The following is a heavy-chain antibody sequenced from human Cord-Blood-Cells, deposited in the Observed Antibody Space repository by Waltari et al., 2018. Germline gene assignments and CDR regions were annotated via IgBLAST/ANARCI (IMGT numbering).Heavy chain of an antibody. J-gene: IGHJ4*02. CDR3: ARSLSGPRTNY. CDR1: GYTLTSYY. CDR2: INPSGGST. Sequence: QVQLVPSGDEGKKPGASARVSCEASGYTLTSYYLHWVRQAPGQGLEWMGIINPSGGSTSYALKFQGRVTMTRDTSTSTVYMELSSLRSEDTAVYYCARSLSGPRTNYWGQGTLVTVSS. V-gene: IGHV1-46*01.